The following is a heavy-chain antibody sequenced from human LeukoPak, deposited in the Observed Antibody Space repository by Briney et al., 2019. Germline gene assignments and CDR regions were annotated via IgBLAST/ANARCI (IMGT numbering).Heavy chain of an antibody. V-gene: IGHV5-51*01. D-gene: IGHD1-26*01. J-gene: IGHJ3*02. CDR3: ARQAWWETTPGAFDI. Sequence: GESLKISCKGSGYSFTSYWIGWVRPMPGKGLEWGGIIYPGDSDTRYSPSFQGQVTISADKSTSTAYLQWSSLKASDTAMYYCARQAWWETTPGAFDIWGQRTMVTVSS. CDR2: IYPGDSDT. CDR1: GYSFTSYW.